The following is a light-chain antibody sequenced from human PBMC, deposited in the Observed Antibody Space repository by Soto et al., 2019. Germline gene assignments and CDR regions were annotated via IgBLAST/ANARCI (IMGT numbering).Light chain of an antibody. CDR2: GAS. CDR1: QTVSSNL. CDR3: QKYGNFWT. J-gene: IGKJ1*01. V-gene: IGKV3-20*01. Sequence: TVLTQSPGTLSLSPGERATLSCRASQTVSSNLLVWYKQHPGQAPRLLNYGASSRATGIPDRFSGSGSGTDFSRTIRRLKHDDFAVYYCQKYGNFWTFGKGTKVEIK.